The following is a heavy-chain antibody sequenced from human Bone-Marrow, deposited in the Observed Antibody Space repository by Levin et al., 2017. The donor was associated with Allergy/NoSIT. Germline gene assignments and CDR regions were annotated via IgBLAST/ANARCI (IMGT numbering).Heavy chain of an antibody. V-gene: IGHV4-34*01. J-gene: IGHJ4*02. CDR1: GGSFSGYY. CDR3: ARIAHYYDSSGYNDY. CDR2: INHSGST. Sequence: PSETLSLTCAVYGGSFSGYYWSWIRQPPGKGLEWIGEINHSGSTNYNPSLKSRVTISVDTSKNQFSLKLSSVTAADTAVYYCARIAHYYDSSGYNDYWGQGTLVTVSS. D-gene: IGHD3-22*01.